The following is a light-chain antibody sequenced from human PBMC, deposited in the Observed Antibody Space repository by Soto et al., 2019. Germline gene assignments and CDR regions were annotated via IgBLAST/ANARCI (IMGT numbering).Light chain of an antibody. CDR3: SSYAGNNNLI. J-gene: IGLJ2*01. Sequence: QSALTQPPSASGSPGQSVTISCTGTSSDDGGYDHVSWYQQHPGKAPKLMIYDVSKRPSGVPDRFSGSKSGNSASLTVSGLQAEDEADYYCSSYAGNNNLIFGGGTKLTVL. CDR2: DVS. CDR1: SSDDGGYDH. V-gene: IGLV2-8*01.